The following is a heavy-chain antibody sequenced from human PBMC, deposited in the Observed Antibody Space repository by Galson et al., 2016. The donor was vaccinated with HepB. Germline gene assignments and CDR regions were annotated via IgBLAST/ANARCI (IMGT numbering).Heavy chain of an antibody. J-gene: IGHJ3*02. V-gene: IGHV2-70*13. CDR2: VDGDDDK. CDR3: SRIDRAARRNDAFDI. CDR1: GFSLSTSAMC. Sequence: PALVTPPQTLTLACTFSGFSLSTSAMCVSWVRQPPGKALEWLALVDGDDDKYYSTSLKTRRSIPRDTSKNQAVLVMTNMDPVDTATYYCSRIDRAARRNDAFDIWGQGTMVTVSS. D-gene: IGHD6-6*01.